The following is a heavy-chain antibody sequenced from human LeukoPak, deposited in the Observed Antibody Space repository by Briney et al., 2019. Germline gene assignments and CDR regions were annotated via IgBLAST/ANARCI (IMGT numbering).Heavy chain of an antibody. V-gene: IGHV3-30-3*01. D-gene: IGHD6-13*01. J-gene: IGHJ6*02. Sequence: GGSLRLSCAASGFTFSSYAMHWVRQAPGKGLEWVAVISYDGSNKYYADSVKGRFTISRDNSKNTLYLQMNSLRAEDTAVYYCARVYSSSWYPFDYYYYGMDVWGQGTTVTVSS. CDR1: GFTFSSYA. CDR2: ISYDGSNK. CDR3: ARVYSSSWYPFDYYYYGMDV.